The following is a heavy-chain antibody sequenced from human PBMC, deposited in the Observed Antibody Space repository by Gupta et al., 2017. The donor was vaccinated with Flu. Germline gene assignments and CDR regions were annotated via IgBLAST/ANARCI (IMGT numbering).Heavy chain of an antibody. CDR2: IIPKFDTP. D-gene: IGHD3-22*01. Sequence: QVQLVQSGTEVKKPGSSVKISCKASGGTFSSNAISWVRQAPGQGLEWMGGIIPKFDTPNHAQKFQDRVTITADKSTSTVYMELSSLRSEDTAVYYCARDYDGTGTYYYYYFGMDVWGQGTTVTVSS. CDR1: GGTFSSNA. CDR3: ARDYDGTGTYYYYYFGMDV. J-gene: IGHJ6*02. V-gene: IGHV1-69*06.